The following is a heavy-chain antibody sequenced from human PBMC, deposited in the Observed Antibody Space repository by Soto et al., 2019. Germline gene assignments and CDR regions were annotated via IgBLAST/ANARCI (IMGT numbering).Heavy chain of an antibody. CDR1: GGSFSGYY. CDR2: INHSGST. CDR3: AIARYCRVDY. D-gene: IGHD2-8*02. V-gene: IGHV4-34*01. J-gene: IGHJ4*02. Sequence: SETLSLTCAVYGGSFSGYYWSWIRQPPGKGLEWIGEINHSGSTNYNPSLKSRVTISVDTSKNQFSLKLSSVTAADTAVYYCAIARYCRVDYWGQGTLVTVSS.